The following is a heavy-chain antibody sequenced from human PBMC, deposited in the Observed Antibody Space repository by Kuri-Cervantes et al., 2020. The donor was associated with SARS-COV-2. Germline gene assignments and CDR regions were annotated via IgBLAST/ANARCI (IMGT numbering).Heavy chain of an antibody. CDR2: ISYDGSNK. CDR3: ARGPNCSGGSCYVGLLAY. CDR1: GFTFSSYA. D-gene: IGHD2-15*01. V-gene: IGHV3-30-3*01. Sequence: GESLKISCAASGFTFSSYAMHWVRQAPGKGLEWVAVISYDGSNKYYADSVKGRFTISRDNSKNTLYLQMNSLRAEDTAAYYCARGPNCSGGSCYVGLLAYWGQGTLVTVSS. J-gene: IGHJ4*02.